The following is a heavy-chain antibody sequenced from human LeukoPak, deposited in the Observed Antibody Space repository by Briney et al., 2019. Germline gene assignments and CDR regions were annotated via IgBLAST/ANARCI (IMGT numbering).Heavy chain of an antibody. CDR2: IYYSGST. CDR1: GGSISSYY. Sequence: SETLSLTCAVSGGSISSYYWSWIRQPPGKGLEWIGYIYYSGSTNYNPSLKSRVTISVDTSKNQFSLKLSSVTAADTAVYYCAREDSADAFDIWGQGTMVTVSS. V-gene: IGHV4-59*01. CDR3: AREDSADAFDI. J-gene: IGHJ3*02.